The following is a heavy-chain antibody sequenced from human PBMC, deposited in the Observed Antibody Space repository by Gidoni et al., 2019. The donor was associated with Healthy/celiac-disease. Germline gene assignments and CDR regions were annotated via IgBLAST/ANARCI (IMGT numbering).Heavy chain of an antibody. CDR1: GFTLSSYA. Sequence: EVQLVESGGGLVQPGGSLRLSCAASGFTLSSYAMSWVRQAPGKGLEWVSAISGSGGSTYYADSVKGRFTISRDNSKNTLYLQMNSLRAEDTAVYYCAKDPAVDCSSTSCYRDYWGQGTLVTVSS. CDR3: AKDPAVDCSSTSCYRDY. CDR2: ISGSGGST. D-gene: IGHD2-2*01. V-gene: IGHV3-23*04. J-gene: IGHJ4*02.